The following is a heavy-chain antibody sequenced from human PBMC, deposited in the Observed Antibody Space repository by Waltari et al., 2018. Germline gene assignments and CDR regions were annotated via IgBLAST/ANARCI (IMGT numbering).Heavy chain of an antibody. CDR3: ARDLVYYYGSGSLHY. D-gene: IGHD3-10*01. CDR2: INAGNGNT. CDR1: GYTFTSYA. Sequence: QVQLVQSGAEVKKPGASVKVSCKASGYTFTSYAMHWLRQAPGQRLEWMGWINAGNGNTKYSQKSQGRVTITRDTSASTAYMELSSLRSEDTAVYYCARDLVYYYGSGSLHYWGQGTLVTVSS. V-gene: IGHV1-3*01. J-gene: IGHJ4*02.